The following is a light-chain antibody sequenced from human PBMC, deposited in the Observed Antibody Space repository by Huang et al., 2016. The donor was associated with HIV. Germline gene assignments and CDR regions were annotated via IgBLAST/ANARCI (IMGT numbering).Light chain of an antibody. CDR2: AAS. CDR3: QQSYSTPT. Sequence: DIQMTQSPSSLSASVGDRVTITCRASQSISRSVNWYQQKPGKSPKLLIYAASSLQSVVPSRFSGSGSGTYFTLTISSLQPEDFATYYCQQSYSTPTFGQGTKLEIK. V-gene: IGKV1-39*01. J-gene: IGKJ2*01. CDR1: QSISRS.